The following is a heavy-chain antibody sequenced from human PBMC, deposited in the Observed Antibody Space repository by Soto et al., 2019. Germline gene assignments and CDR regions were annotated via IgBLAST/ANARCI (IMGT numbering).Heavy chain of an antibody. CDR1: GGTFSSYA. D-gene: IGHD5-12*01. J-gene: IGHJ6*02. Sequence: SVKVSCKASGGTFSSYAISWVRQAPGQGLEWMGGIIPIFGTANYAQKFQGRVTITADESTSTAYMELSSLRSEDTAVYYCAKVNSGYDFVVSRYYGMDVWGQGTTVTVSS. V-gene: IGHV1-69*13. CDR2: IIPIFGTA. CDR3: AKVNSGYDFVVSRYYGMDV.